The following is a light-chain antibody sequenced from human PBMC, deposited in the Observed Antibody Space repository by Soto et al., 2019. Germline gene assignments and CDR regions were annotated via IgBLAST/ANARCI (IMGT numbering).Light chain of an antibody. CDR1: SGHSNYA. Sequence: QLVLTQSPSASASLGASVKLTCTLSSGHSNYAIACHQQQPEKGPRYLMKLNRDGSHSKGDAIPNRFSGSSSGAERYLTSSKLQSEDEADYYCQNWSTGIVIFGGGTKLTVL. J-gene: IGLJ2*01. V-gene: IGLV4-69*01. CDR3: QNWSTGIVI. CDR2: LNRDGSH.